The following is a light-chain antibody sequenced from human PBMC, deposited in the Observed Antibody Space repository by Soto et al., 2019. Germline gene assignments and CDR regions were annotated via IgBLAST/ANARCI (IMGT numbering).Light chain of an antibody. Sequence: DIQMTQSPSSLSASVGDRVTIICRASQSVSTRLAWYQQKPGKAPKVLIYDASSWAGGVPSRFTGSGSGTEFTLTINSLXXXXFATYYCQQYSVYWTFGQGTKVEIK. CDR3: QQYSVYWT. J-gene: IGKJ1*01. CDR2: DAS. CDR1: QSVSTR. V-gene: IGKV1-5*02.